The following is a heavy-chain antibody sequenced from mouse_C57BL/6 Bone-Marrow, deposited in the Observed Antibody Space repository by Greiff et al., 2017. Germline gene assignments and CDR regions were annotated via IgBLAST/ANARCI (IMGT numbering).Heavy chain of an antibody. D-gene: IGHD1-1*01. CDR2: IYPGDGDT. J-gene: IGHJ2*01. CDR3: AFYYWGYFDY. Sequence: QVQLQQSGPELVKPGASVKISCKASGYAFSSSWMNWVKQRPGKGLEWIGRIYPGDGDTNYNGKFKGKATLTADKSSSTAYMQLSSLTSEDSAVYFCAFYYWGYFDYWGQGTTLTVSS. CDR1: GYAFSSSW. V-gene: IGHV1-82*01.